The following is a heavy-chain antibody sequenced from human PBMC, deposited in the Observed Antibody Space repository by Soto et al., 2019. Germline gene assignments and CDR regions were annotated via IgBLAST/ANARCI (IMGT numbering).Heavy chain of an antibody. J-gene: IGHJ5*02. Sequence: QITLKESGPTVMEPTQTLTLTCTFSGFSLSTSGVGVGWVRQPPGKALEWLAFIYWDDDKRYSPSLKTRLTITQXXSXNXXVLTMTNMDPVDTATYYCAHRNPYNVYWNAGWFDPWGQGTLVTVSS. CDR2: IYWDDDK. CDR3: AHRNPYNVYWNAGWFDP. V-gene: IGHV2-5*02. CDR1: GFSLSTSGVG. D-gene: IGHD1-20*01.